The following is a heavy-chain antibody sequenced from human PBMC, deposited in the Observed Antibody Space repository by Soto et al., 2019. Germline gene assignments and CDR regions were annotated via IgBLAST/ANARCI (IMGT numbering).Heavy chain of an antibody. Sequence: PGGSLRLSCAASGFTFSSYAMSWVRQAPGKGLEWVSAISGSGGSTYYADSVKGRFTISRDNSKNTLYLQMSSLRAEDTAVYFCAKGVLSFHYGMEAWGKGTTVTVSS. CDR1: GFTFSSYA. CDR3: AKGVLSFHYGMEA. D-gene: IGHD3-10*01. CDR2: ISGSGGST. J-gene: IGHJ6*04. V-gene: IGHV3-23*01.